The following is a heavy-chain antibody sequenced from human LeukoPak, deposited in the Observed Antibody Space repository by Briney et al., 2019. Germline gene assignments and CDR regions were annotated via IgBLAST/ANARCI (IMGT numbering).Heavy chain of an antibody. CDR3: SYYYDSSSYVDY. CDR2: LKSKSDGGTT. CDR1: GFAFSNGW. V-gene: IGHV3-15*01. Sequence: GGSLRLSCAASGFAFSNGWMTWVRQAPGKGLEWVGRLKSKSDGGTTEYAASVKGRFAISRDDSRNTLYLQMDSLKTEDTAVYFCSYYYDSSSYVDYWGQGTLVTVSS. D-gene: IGHD3-22*01. J-gene: IGHJ4*02.